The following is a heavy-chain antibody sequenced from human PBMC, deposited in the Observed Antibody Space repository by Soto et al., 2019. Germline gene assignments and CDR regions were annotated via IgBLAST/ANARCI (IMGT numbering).Heavy chain of an antibody. Sequence: SVKVSCKASGGTFSSYAISWVRQAPGQGLEWMGEIIPIFGTANYAQKFQGRVTITADESTSTAYMELSSLRSEDTAVYYCARPGGTIFGVVISSFDYWGQGTLVTVSS. V-gene: IGHV1-69*13. CDR3: ARPGGTIFGVVISSFDY. CDR2: IIPIFGTA. D-gene: IGHD3-3*01. CDR1: GGTFSSYA. J-gene: IGHJ4*02.